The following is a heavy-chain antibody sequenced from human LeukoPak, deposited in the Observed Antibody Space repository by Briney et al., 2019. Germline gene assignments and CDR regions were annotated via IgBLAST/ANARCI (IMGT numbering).Heavy chain of an antibody. Sequence: GGSLRLSCAASGFTLSTYSMNWVRQAPGKGLEWVSYISSSSAIYYADSVEGRFTISRDNAKNSLYLQMNSLRAEDTAVYYCAREGVTTAHDYWGQGTLVTVSS. CDR3: AREGVTTAHDY. D-gene: IGHD4-11*01. J-gene: IGHJ4*02. CDR1: GFTLSTYS. V-gene: IGHV3-48*01. CDR2: ISSSSAI.